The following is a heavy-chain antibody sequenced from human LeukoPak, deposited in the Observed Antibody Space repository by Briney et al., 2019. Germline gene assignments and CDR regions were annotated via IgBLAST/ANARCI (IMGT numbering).Heavy chain of an antibody. Sequence: GGSLRLSCAASGFMFSSYAMSWVRQAPGKGLEWVSSISSTGSTYYADSVKGRFTISRDNSKNSLSLQVSSLRAEDTAVYYCAKTNGYYSDWGQGTLVTVSS. D-gene: IGHD3-22*01. CDR1: GFMFSSYA. V-gene: IGHV3-23*01. CDR2: ISSTGST. J-gene: IGHJ4*02. CDR3: AKTNGYYSD.